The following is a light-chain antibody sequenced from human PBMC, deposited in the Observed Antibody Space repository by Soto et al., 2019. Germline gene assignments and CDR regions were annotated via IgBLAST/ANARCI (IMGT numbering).Light chain of an antibody. CDR2: GAS. CDR3: QQYNNWPPT. V-gene: IGKV3-15*01. CDR1: QSVSSN. J-gene: IGKJ1*01. Sequence: EILMTKSPATLSVSPGERATLSCRASQSVSSNLAWYQQKPGQAPRLLIYGASTRATGIPARFSGSGSGTEFTLTISSLQSEDFAVYYCQQYNNWPPTFGQGTKVDIK.